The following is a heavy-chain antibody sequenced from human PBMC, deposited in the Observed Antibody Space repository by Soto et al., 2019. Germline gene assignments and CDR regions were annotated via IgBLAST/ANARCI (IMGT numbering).Heavy chain of an antibody. CDR3: ARRGSGSYNDY. CDR2: ISGSGGST. Sequence: EVQLLESGGGLVQPGGSLRLSCAASGFTFNSYALRWVRQAPVKGLEWVSAISGSGGSTYYADSVKGRFTISRDNSKNTLYLQMNSLRAEDTAVYYCARRGSGSYNDYWGQGTLVTVSS. J-gene: IGHJ4*02. D-gene: IGHD1-26*01. V-gene: IGHV3-23*01. CDR1: GFTFNSYA.